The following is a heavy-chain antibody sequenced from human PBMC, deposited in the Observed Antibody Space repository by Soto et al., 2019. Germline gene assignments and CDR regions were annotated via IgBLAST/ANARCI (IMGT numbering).Heavy chain of an antibody. Sequence: EVQLLESGGGLVQPGGSLRLSCAASGLTFSSFPMSWVRQAPGKGLEWVSGISINGVRTYYIDSVKGRFTISRDDSENTMYLQMSSLRAEDMALYYCAKEKPGFPLSDFWGQGTLVTVSS. D-gene: IGHD3-10*01. CDR1: GLTFSSFP. CDR2: ISINGVRT. J-gene: IGHJ4*02. V-gene: IGHV3-23*01. CDR3: AKEKPGFPLSDF.